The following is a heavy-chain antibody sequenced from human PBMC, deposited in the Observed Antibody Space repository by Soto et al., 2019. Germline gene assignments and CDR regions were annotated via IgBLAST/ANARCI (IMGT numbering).Heavy chain of an antibody. CDR1: GYTFTTYG. V-gene: IGHV1-18*04. J-gene: IGHJ4*02. CDR2: ISAYDGST. D-gene: IGHD6-6*01. Sequence: QIQLVQSETEVKKPGASVRVSCKASGYTFTTYGITWVRQAPGQGLEWMGWISAYDGSTNYAQKLQGRVSMTTDSSTNTAYLDLRSLRSDDTAVYYCARDPASAYSSSSFDYWGQGTLVTVSS. CDR3: ARDPASAYSSSSFDY.